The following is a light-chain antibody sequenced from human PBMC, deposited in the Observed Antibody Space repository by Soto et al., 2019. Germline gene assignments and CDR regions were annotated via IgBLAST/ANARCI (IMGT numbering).Light chain of an antibody. V-gene: IGKV1-33*01. J-gene: IGKJ1*01. CDR2: DAS. CDR3: KQYENLPT. Sequence: IQMTQSPSSLSGSVGDRVTITCRVSQGIRNDLAWYQQKPGRAPKLLIYDASNLEAGVPSRFRGSGSGTDFTFTIRRLQPEDIATYYCKQYENLPTFGQGTKVDIK. CDR1: QGIRND.